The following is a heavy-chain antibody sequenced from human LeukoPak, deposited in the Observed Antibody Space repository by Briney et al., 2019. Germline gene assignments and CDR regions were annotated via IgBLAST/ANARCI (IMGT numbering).Heavy chain of an antibody. Sequence: PGGSLRLSCAASGFTVSINYMTWVRQAPGTGLEWVSVIYGGGGTYYADSVKGRFTISRDNSKNTLYLQMNSLRAEDTAVYYCARGQGSIAAAGTGDFDYWGQGTLVTVSS. CDR2: IYGGGGT. D-gene: IGHD6-13*01. V-gene: IGHV3-66*01. CDR1: GFTVSINY. CDR3: ARGQGSIAAAGTGDFDY. J-gene: IGHJ4*02.